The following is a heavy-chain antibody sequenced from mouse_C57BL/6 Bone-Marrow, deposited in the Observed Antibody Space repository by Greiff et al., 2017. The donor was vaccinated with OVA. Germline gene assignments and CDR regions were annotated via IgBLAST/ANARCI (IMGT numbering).Heavy chain of an antibody. D-gene: IGHD2-9*01. Sequence: QVQLQQSGAELARPGASVKLSCKAAGYTFTSYGISWVKQRTGQGLEWIGEIYPRSGNTYYNEKFKGKATLTADKSSSTAYMELRSLTSEDSAVYFCARYLLWFYAMDYWGQGTSVTVSS. CDR1: GYTFTSYG. CDR2: IYPRSGNT. J-gene: IGHJ4*01. CDR3: ARYLLWFYAMDY. V-gene: IGHV1-81*01.